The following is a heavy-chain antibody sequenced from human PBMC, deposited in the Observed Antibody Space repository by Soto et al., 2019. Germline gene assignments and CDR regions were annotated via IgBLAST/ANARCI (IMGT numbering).Heavy chain of an antibody. CDR3: AREVSTHVDS. CDR2: IYYTGST. V-gene: IGHV4-31*03. Sequence: QVQLQESGPGLVKPSQTLSLTCSVSGGSISSGGYYWNWIRQLPGKGLEWIGCIYYTGSTYNNPSLKSRVTISVDTSKNQFSLILSSVTAADTAVYYCAREVSTHVDSWGQGILFTVSS. CDR1: GGSISSGGYY. J-gene: IGHJ4*02.